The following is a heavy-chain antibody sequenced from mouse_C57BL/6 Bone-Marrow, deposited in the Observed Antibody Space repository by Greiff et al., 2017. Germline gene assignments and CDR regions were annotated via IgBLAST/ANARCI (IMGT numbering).Heavy chain of an antibody. CDR2: IDPENGDT. J-gene: IGHJ2*01. D-gene: IGHD1-1*01. Sequence: VQLQQSGAELVRPGASVKLSCTASGFNIKDDYTHWVKQRPEQGLEWIGWIDPENGDTEYASKFQGKATITADTSSNTAYLQLSSLTSEDTAVYYCTSYYYGSSPYYFDYWGQGTTLTVSS. CDR3: TSYYYGSSPYYFDY. V-gene: IGHV14-4*01. CDR1: GFNIKDDY.